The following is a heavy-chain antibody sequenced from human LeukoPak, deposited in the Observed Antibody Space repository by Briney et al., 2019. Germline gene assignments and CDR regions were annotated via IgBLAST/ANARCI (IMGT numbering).Heavy chain of an antibody. J-gene: IGHJ4*02. CDR1: GFTFSSYG. CDR2: ISYDGSNK. D-gene: IGHD3-10*01. V-gene: IGHV3-30*18. CDR3: AKPSIPYGSGSYYFDY. Sequence: PGGSLRLSCAASGFTFSSYGMHWVRQAPGKGLEWVAVISYDGSNKYYADSVKGRFTISRDNSKNTLYLQMNSLRAEDTDVYYCAKPSIPYGSGSYYFDYWGQGTLVTVSS.